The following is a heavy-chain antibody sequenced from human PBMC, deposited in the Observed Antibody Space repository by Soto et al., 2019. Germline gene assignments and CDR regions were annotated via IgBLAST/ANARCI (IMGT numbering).Heavy chain of an antibody. CDR3: ATTLLNIAAYFGYFDL. J-gene: IGHJ2*01. D-gene: IGHD6-13*01. Sequence: QVQLVQSGAEVKKPGSSVKVSCKASGGTFSSYAISWVRQAPGQGLEWMGGIIPIFGTANYAQKFQGRVTIIAGESTNTAYMELSSLRSEDTAVYYCATTLLNIAAYFGYFDLWGRGTLVTVSS. CDR2: IIPIFGTA. CDR1: GGTFSSYA. V-gene: IGHV1-69*01.